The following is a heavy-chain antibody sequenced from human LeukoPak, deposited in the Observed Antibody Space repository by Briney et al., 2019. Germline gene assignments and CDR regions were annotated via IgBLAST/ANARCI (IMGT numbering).Heavy chain of an antibody. D-gene: IGHD1-1*01. Sequence: GASVKVSCKASGYTFIDYFIHWVRQAPGQGLEWMGRINPNGGDTTYAQKFQGRVTLTRDTSISTAFMELSRLRSDDTAIYYCARSTQNAFHSDYWGQGTLVPVSS. CDR2: INPNGGDT. J-gene: IGHJ4*02. CDR1: GYTFIDYF. V-gene: IGHV1-2*06. CDR3: ARSTQNAFHSDY.